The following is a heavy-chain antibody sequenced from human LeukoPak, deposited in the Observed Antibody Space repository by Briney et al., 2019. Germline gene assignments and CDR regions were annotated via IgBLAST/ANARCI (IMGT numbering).Heavy chain of an antibody. D-gene: IGHD5-24*01. CDR3: ASVSDGYYYMDV. Sequence: SQTLSLTCTVSGGCISSGSYYWSWIRQPAGKGLEWIGRIYTSGSTNYNPSLKSRVTISVDTSKNQFSLKLSSVTAADTAVYYCASVSDGYYYMDVWGKGTTVTISS. J-gene: IGHJ6*03. CDR2: IYTSGST. CDR1: GGCISSGSYY. V-gene: IGHV4-61*02.